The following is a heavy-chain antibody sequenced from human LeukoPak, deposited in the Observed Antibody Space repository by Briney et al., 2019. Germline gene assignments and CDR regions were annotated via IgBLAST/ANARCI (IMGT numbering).Heavy chain of an antibody. CDR3: AKAARGYSYGVFDY. D-gene: IGHD5-18*01. V-gene: IGHV3-23*01. CDR1: GFTFSSYA. Sequence: GGSLRLSCAASGFTFSSYAMSWVRQAPGKGLEWVSAISGSGGSTYFADSVKGRFTISRDNSRNTLYLQMDSLRAEDTAVYYCAKAARGYSYGVFDYWGQGTLVTVSS. CDR2: ISGSGGST. J-gene: IGHJ4*02.